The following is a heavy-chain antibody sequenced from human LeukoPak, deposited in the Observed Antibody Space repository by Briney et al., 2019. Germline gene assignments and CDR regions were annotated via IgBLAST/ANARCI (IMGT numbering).Heavy chain of an antibody. J-gene: IGHJ6*03. Sequence: GGSLRLSCEASGFTFSNYGMSWVRQAPGKGLEWVSAISGSGGSTYYADSVKGRFTISRDNSKNTLYLQMNSLRAEDTAVYYCAKDSLQGYYYYYMDVWGKGTTVTVSS. CDR2: ISGSGGST. D-gene: IGHD4-11*01. CDR1: GFTFSNYG. V-gene: IGHV3-23*01. CDR3: AKDSLQGYYYYYMDV.